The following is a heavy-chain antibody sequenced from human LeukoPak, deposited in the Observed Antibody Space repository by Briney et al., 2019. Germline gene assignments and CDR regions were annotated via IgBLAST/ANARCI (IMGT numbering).Heavy chain of an antibody. CDR1: GGSISSYY. V-gene: IGHV4-59*12. Sequence: PSETLSLTCTVSGGSISSYYWSWIRQPPGKGLEWIGYIYYSGSTNYNSSLKSRVTISIDNSKNQVSLNLASVTAADTAVYYCARDMGRRFPYYYGSWGQGTLVTVSS. J-gene: IGHJ4*02. D-gene: IGHD3-10*01. CDR2: IYYSGST. CDR3: ARDMGRRFPYYYGS.